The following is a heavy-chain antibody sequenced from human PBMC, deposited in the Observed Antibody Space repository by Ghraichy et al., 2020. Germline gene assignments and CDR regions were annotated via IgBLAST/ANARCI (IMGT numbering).Heavy chain of an antibody. CDR2: ISYDGSNK. CDR3: ARDGIQLWVGHYYYYGMDV. CDR1: GFTFSSYA. Sequence: LSLTCAASGFTFSSYAMHWVRQAPGKGLEWVAVISYDGSNKYYADSVKGRFTISRDNSKNTLYLQMNSLRAEDTAVYYCARDGIQLWVGHYYYYGMDVWGQGTTVTVSS. V-gene: IGHV3-30*01. D-gene: IGHD5-18*01. J-gene: IGHJ6*02.